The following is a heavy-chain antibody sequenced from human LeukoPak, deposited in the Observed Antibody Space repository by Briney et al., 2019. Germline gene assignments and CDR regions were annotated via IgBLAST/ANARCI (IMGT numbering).Heavy chain of an antibody. Sequence: GGSLSLSCAASGFTVSSNYMSWVRQAPGKGLEWVSVIYSGGSTYYADSVKGRFTISRDNSKNTLYLQMNSLRAEDTAVYYCASPTMVRGVIINDYWGQGTLVTVSS. CDR3: ASPTMVRGVIINDY. D-gene: IGHD3-10*01. V-gene: IGHV3-66*01. J-gene: IGHJ4*02. CDR1: GFTVSSNY. CDR2: IYSGGST.